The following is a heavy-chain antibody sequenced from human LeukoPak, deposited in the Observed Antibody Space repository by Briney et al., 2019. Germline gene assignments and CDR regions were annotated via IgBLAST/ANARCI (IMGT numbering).Heavy chain of an antibody. CDR2: ISYDGSNK. J-gene: IGHJ3*02. CDR1: GFTFSSYA. Sequence: PGGSLRLSCAASGFTFSSYAMHWVRQAPGKGLEWVAVISYDGSNKYYADSVKGRFTISRDNSKNTLFLQMNSLRAEDTAVYYCARELRAFDIWGQGTMVTVSS. V-gene: IGHV3-30-3*01. CDR3: ARELRAFDI.